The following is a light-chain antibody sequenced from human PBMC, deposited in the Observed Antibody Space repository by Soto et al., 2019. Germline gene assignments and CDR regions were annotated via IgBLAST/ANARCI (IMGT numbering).Light chain of an antibody. J-gene: IGKJ1*01. CDR1: QSVSIY. Sequence: EIVMTQSPASLSVSPGEGATLSCRASQSVSIYLAWYQQKPGQAPRLLIYGASTRATGIPARFSVSGSGTDFTLAISSLQSEDFAVYYCQQYNNWPRGTLGQGTKVEIK. V-gene: IGKV3-15*01. CDR2: GAS. CDR3: QQYNNWPRGT.